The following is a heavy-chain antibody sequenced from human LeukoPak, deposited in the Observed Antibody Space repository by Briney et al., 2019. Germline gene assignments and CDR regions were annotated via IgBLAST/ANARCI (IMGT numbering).Heavy chain of an antibody. CDR3: ARDTAMTTTIYFDY. V-gene: IGHV4-39*07. D-gene: IGHD5-18*01. CDR2: IYYRGST. Sequence: SETLSLTCAVYGGSLSSYYWGWIRQPPGKGPEWIGSIYYRGSTYYNPSLKSRVTISVDTSKNQFSLKLSSVTAADTAVYYCARDTAMTTTIYFDYWGQGTLVTVSS. CDR1: GGSLSSYY. J-gene: IGHJ4*02.